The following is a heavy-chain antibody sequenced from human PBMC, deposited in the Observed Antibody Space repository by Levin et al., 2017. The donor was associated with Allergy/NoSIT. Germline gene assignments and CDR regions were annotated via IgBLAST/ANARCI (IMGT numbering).Heavy chain of an antibody. V-gene: IGHV3-73*01. CDR2: VRSKANSYAT. J-gene: IGHJ6*02. CDR3: TASIRTYCSGRSCHSDYDDYGMDA. Sequence: GGSLRLSCAASGFTFSASAMHWVRQASGKGLEWVGRVRSKANSYATAYAASGEGRFTISRDDSKNTAYLQMNSLKIEDTAVYYCTASIRTYCSGRSCHSDYDDYGMDAWGQGTTVTVSS. CDR1: GFTFSASA. D-gene: IGHD2-15*01.